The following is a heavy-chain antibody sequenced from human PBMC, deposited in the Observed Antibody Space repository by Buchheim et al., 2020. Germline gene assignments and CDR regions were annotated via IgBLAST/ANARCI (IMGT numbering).Heavy chain of an antibody. D-gene: IGHD4-17*01. Sequence: EVQLVESGGGLAQPGGSLRLSCAASGLSVSTSYMSWVRQAPGKGLEWVSHIQSGGYTAYADSVRGRFTISRDNSKNTLDLQMNSLRVDDTGVYYCSRDLKSYGANWGQGTL. CDR1: GLSVSTSY. CDR3: SRDLKSYGAN. V-gene: IGHV3-66*02. J-gene: IGHJ4*02. CDR2: IQSGGYT.